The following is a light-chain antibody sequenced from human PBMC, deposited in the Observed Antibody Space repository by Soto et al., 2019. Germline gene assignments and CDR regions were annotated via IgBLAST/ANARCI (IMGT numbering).Light chain of an antibody. CDR1: QSISTW. CDR3: QHYNSYSGT. J-gene: IGKJ1*01. V-gene: IGKV1-5*03. Sequence: DIQMTQSPSTLPASVGDRVTITCRANQSISTWLAWYQQKPGKAPNLLIYKASRLETGVPSRFSGSGSGTEFTLTISSLQPDDFATYYCQHYNSYSGTFGQGTKVDIK. CDR2: KAS.